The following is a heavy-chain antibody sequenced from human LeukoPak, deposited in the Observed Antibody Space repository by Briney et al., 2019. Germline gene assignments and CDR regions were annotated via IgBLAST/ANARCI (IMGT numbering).Heavy chain of an antibody. J-gene: IGHJ4*02. CDR3: ALGIRFPLGN. D-gene: IGHD4-17*01. V-gene: IGHV3-7*01. CDR2: IKQDGSQT. CDR1: GFTFSSYW. Sequence: GGSLRLSCAASGFTFSSYWMSWARQAPGKGLEWVANIKQDGSQTYYVDSVKGRFTLSRDNAKNSLFLQMNSLRVEDTAVYYCALGIRFPLGNWGQGTLVTVSS.